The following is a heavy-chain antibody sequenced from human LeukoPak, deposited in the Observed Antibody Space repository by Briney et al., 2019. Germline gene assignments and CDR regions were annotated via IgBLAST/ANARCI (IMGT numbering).Heavy chain of an antibody. CDR1: GFTFSSYA. CDR3: AKVGRLYYDSSGYYY. V-gene: IGHV3-23*01. D-gene: IGHD3-22*01. J-gene: IGHJ4*02. CDR2: ISGSGGST. Sequence: PGGSLRLSCAASGFTFSSYAMSWVRQAPGKGLEWVSAISGSGGSTYYADSVKGRFTISRDNSKNTLYLQMNSLRAEDTAVHYCAKVGRLYYDSSGYYYWGQGTLVTVSS.